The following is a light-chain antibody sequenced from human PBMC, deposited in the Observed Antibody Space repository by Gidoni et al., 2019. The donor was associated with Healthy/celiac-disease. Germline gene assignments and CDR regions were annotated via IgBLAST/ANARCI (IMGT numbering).Light chain of an antibody. V-gene: IGLV2-23*02. CDR1: SSDVGSYNL. J-gene: IGLJ1*01. Sequence: QSALTQPASVSGSPGQSIPISCTGTSSDVGSYNLVSWYQQHPGKAPKLMIYEVSKRPSGVSNRFSGSKSGNTASLTISGLQAEDEADYYCCSYAGSSTPHYVFGTGTKVTVL. CDR3: CSYAGSSTPHYV. CDR2: EVS.